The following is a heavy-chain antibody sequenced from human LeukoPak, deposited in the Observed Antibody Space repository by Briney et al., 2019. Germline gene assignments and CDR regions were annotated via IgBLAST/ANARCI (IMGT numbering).Heavy chain of an antibody. J-gene: IGHJ5*02. Sequence: SETLYLTCAVSGGSISSGGYSWSWIRQPPGKGLEWIGYIYYSGSTYYNPSLKSRVTISVDTSKNQFSLKLSSVTAADTAVYYCARGIVGATTWFDPWGQGTLVTVSS. V-gene: IGHV4-30-4*07. CDR2: IYYSGST. CDR3: ARGIVGATTWFDP. CDR1: GGSISSGGYS. D-gene: IGHD1-26*01.